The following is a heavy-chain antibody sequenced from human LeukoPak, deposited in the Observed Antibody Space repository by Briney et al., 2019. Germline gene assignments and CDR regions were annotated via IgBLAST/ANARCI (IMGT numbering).Heavy chain of an antibody. CDR1: GYSFTSYW. CDR3: ARPTDVSNAVVFQPLDAFDI. D-gene: IGHD2-2*01. V-gene: IGHV5-51*01. Sequence: GESLKISCKGSGYSFTSYWIGWVRQMPGKGLEWMGIIYPGDSDTRYSPSFQGQVTISADKSISTAYLQWSSLKASDTAMYYCARPTDVSNAVVFQPLDAFDIWGQGTMVTVSS. J-gene: IGHJ3*02. CDR2: IYPGDSDT.